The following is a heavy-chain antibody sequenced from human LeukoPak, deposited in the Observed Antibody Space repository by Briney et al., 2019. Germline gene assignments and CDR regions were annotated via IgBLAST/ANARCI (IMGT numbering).Heavy chain of an antibody. CDR1: GFTFSSYS. D-gene: IGHD2-15*01. J-gene: IGHJ4*02. V-gene: IGHV3-21*01. CDR2: ISSSSSYI. Sequence: GGSLRLSCVATGFTFSSYSMNWVRQAPGKGREWVSSISSSSSYIYYADSVKGRFTISRDKAKNSLYLQMNSLRAEDTAVYYCARDPLGSRGYFDYWGQGTLVTVSS. CDR3: ARDPLGSRGYFDY.